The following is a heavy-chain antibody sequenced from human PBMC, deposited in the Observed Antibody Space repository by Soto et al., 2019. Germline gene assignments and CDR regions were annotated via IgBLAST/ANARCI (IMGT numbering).Heavy chain of an antibody. Sequence: PGGSLRLSCAASGFTFSSYSMNWVRQAPGKGLEWVSSISSSSSYIYYADSVKGRFTISRDNAKNSLYLQMNSLRAEDTAVYYCARPLTPAPASYYYGMDVWGQGTTVTVSS. CDR2: ISSSSSYI. D-gene: IGHD2-2*01. J-gene: IGHJ6*02. V-gene: IGHV3-21*01. CDR1: GFTFSSYS. CDR3: ARPLTPAPASYYYGMDV.